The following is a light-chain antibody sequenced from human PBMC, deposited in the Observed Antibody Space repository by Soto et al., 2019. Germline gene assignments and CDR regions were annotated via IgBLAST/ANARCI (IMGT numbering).Light chain of an antibody. Sequence: QSALTQPASVSGSPGQSITISCTGTSGDIGSYNLLFWYQQHAGKAPKLMFYDDTKRPSGVSDRFSAYKSGTTASLTISGLEAEDEADYYCCSYAGRNSWVFGGGTQLTVL. CDR2: DDT. CDR3: CSYAGRNSWV. J-gene: IGLJ7*01. V-gene: IGLV2-23*01. CDR1: SGDIGSYNL.